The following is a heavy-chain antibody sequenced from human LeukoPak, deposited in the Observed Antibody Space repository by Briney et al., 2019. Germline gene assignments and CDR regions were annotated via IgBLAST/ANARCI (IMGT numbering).Heavy chain of an antibody. CDR1: GFTFSGYA. V-gene: IGHV3-30*09. CDR3: ARTTYYYGSGTYYPVGPFDS. CDR2: ILSEGMKT. Sequence: GGSLRLSCVASGFTFSGYALHWVRQAPGKGLEWVAVILSEGMKTYYSDSVKGRFAISRDNSKETLYLQMDGLRPADTAVYFCARTTYYYGSGTYYPVGPFDSWGQGTLVTVSS. J-gene: IGHJ4*02. D-gene: IGHD3-10*01.